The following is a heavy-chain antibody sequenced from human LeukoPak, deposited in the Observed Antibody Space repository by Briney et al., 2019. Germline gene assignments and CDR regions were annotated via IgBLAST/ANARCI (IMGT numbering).Heavy chain of an antibody. CDR1: VYTFSIYY. CDR2: INSNSGGR. V-gene: IGHV1-2*02. D-gene: IGHD1-26*01. Sequence: ASVTLSFTSSVYTFSIYYIHWVRQAPRQGLESMGWINSNSGGRNYAPKFKGRVTFSRDNSISTAYMELSSLRSDDTAIYYCARGRGGATTGFDHWGQGTLVTVS. J-gene: IGHJ4*02. CDR3: ARGRGGATTGFDH.